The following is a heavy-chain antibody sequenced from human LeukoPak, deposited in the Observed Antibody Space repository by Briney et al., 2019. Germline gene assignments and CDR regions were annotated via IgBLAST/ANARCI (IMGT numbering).Heavy chain of an antibody. D-gene: IGHD4-23*01. V-gene: IGHV1-2*02. CDR1: PHTFTGYY. CDR3: ARHPGKVTNDWYFDL. CDR2: INPNSGGT. J-gene: IGHJ2*01. Sequence: ASVKVSCKASPHTFTGYYMHWVRQAPGQGLEWMGWINPNSGGTNYAQKFQGRVTMTRDTSITTAYMELSRLSSDDMAVYYCARHPGKVTNDWYFDLWGRGTLVTVSS.